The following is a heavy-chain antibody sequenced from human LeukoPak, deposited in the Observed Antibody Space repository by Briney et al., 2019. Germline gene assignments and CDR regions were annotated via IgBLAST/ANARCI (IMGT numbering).Heavy chain of an antibody. D-gene: IGHD3-10*01. CDR1: GFTVSSNY. Sequence: GRSLRLSCAASGFTVSSNYMSWVRQAPGKGLEWVANIKQDGSEKYYVDSEKGRFTISRDNAKNSLYLQMNSLRAEDTAVYYCAKDLYGSGSWDYWGRGTLVTVSS. CDR2: IKQDGSEK. J-gene: IGHJ4*02. CDR3: AKDLYGSGSWDY. V-gene: IGHV3-7*03.